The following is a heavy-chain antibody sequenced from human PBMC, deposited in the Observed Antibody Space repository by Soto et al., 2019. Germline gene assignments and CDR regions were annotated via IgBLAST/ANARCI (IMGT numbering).Heavy chain of an antibody. CDR1: GFTFSDYY. V-gene: IGHV3-11*05. CDR2: ISSSGSYT. J-gene: IGHJ5*02. Sequence: QVQLVESGGGLVKPGGSLRLSCAASGFTFSDYYMSWIRQAPGKGLEWVSYISSSGSYTNYADSVQGRFTISRDNAKNSLYLQMNSLRAEDTAVYYCARAPTGTTWWGANTWFDPWGQGTLVTVSS. D-gene: IGHD1-1*01. CDR3: ARAPTGTTWWGANTWFDP.